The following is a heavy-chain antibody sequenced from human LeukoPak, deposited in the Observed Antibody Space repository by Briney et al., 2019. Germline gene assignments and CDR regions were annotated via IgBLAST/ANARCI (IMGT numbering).Heavy chain of an antibody. CDR3: ARRNYYYGFNWFDP. V-gene: IGHV3-48*04. J-gene: IGHJ5*02. CDR2: ISSSSSTI. D-gene: IGHD3-10*01. CDR1: GFTFSSYS. Sequence: GGSLRLSCAASGFTFSSYSMNWVRQAPGKGLEWVSYISSSSSTIYYADSVKGRFTISRDNAKNSLYLQMNSLRAEDTAVYYCARRNYYYGFNWFDPWGQGTLVTVSS.